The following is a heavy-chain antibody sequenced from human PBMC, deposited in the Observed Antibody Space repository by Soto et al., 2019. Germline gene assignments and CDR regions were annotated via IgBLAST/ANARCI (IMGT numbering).Heavy chain of an antibody. D-gene: IGHD4-4*01. Sequence: PAQSLKISCKGSGSTFTDYWIGCVRQLPWKGLEWKGIISPSDSRSRYSPSFQGHVTITVDKSTSAAYLQWNTLKTSDAAMYYGARHISNFRYYCYAIDVWAQGTTVPVSS. J-gene: IGHJ6*02. V-gene: IGHV5-51*01. CDR2: ISPSDSRS. CDR1: GSTFTDYW. CDR3: ARHISNFRYYCYAIDV.